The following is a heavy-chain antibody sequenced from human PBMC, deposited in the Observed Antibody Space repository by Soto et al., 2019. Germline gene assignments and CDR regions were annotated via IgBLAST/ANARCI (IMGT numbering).Heavy chain of an antibody. J-gene: IGHJ6*02. CDR3: ARESVLGIPGAGFNWGYFGLDV. Sequence: SQTLSLTCGISGDSVSGNSGAWNWIRQSPSRGLEWLGRTYYRSKWFNDYAVSVESRITINADTSKNQFSLQLNSVTPEDTAVYFCARESVLGIPGAGFNWGYFGLDVWGQGATVTVSS. D-gene: IGHD6-19*01. CDR2: TYYRSKWFN. V-gene: IGHV6-1*01. CDR1: GDSVSGNSGA.